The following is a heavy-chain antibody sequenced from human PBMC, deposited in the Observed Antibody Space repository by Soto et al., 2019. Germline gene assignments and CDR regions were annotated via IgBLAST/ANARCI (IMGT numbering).Heavy chain of an antibody. J-gene: IGHJ6*02. CDR3: AKDRTIFGVAIDGMDV. CDR1: GFTFSSYG. V-gene: IGHV3-30*18. Sequence: LRLSCAASGFTFSSYGMHWVRQAPGKGLGWVAVISYDGSNKYYADSVKGRFTISRDNSKNTLYLQMNSLRAEDTAVYYCAKDRTIFGVAIDGMDVWGQGTTVTVSS. D-gene: IGHD3-3*01. CDR2: ISYDGSNK.